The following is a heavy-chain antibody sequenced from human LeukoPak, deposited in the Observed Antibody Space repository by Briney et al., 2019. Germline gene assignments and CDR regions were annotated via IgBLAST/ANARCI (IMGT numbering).Heavy chain of an antibody. J-gene: IGHJ4*02. CDR1: GYTFTRYD. V-gene: IGHV1-8*01. Sequence: ASVKVSCKASGYTFTRYDINWVRQATGQGLEGMGWMNPNSGNTGYAQKFQGRVTMTRNSSITTAYMELSSLRSEDTAVYYCARRHGRCSDGSCYYPDYWGQGTLVTVSS. D-gene: IGHD2-15*01. CDR3: ARRHGRCSDGSCYYPDY. CDR2: MNPNSGNT.